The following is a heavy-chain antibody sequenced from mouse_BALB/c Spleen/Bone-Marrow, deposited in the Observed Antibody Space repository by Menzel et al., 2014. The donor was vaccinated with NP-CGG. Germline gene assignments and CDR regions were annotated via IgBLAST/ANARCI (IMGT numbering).Heavy chain of an antibody. V-gene: IGHV1S81*02. J-gene: IGHJ2*01. Sequence: QVQLQQSGAELVKPGTSVKLSCRASGYTFTSYYIYWVKQRPGQGLKWIGEINPSNGGTNFNEKFKSKATLTVDKSSSTACMQLSSLTSEDSAVYYCTRLSLLRGYFDYWGQGTTLTVSS. CDR3: TRLSLLRGYFDY. D-gene: IGHD1-2*01. CDR1: GYTFTSYY. CDR2: INPSNGGT.